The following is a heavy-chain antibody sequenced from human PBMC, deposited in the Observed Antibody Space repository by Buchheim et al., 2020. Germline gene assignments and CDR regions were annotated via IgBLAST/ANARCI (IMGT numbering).Heavy chain of an antibody. CDR2: IYYNGST. CDR3: ASRLRSPGATDY. D-gene: IGHD2-15*01. Sequence: QLQLLESGPRLVKSSETLSLTCSVSGGSITNSDYYWGWVRQSPGTGLEWIGSIYYNGSTFYHPSLKGRVIMSVDQSQNQFSLSLTSVPASDTSVYYCASRLRSPGATDYWGQGT. V-gene: IGHV4-39*01. CDR1: GGSITNSDYY. J-gene: IGHJ4*02.